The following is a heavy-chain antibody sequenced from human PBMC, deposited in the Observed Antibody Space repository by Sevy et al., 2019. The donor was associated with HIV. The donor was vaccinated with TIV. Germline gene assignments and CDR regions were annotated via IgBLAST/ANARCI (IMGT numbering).Heavy chain of an antibody. CDR3: ARDFVGTVTTDATSP. V-gene: IGHV1-2*05. J-gene: IGHJ5*02. CDR2: INPNSGGT. CDR1: GYTFTGYY. Sequence: ASVKVSCKASGYTFTGYYMHWVRPAPGQGLEWMGRINPNSGGTNYAQKFQGRVTMTRDTSISTAYMELSRLRSDDTGVYYCARDFVGTVTTDATSPWGQGTLVTVSS. D-gene: IGHD4-4*01.